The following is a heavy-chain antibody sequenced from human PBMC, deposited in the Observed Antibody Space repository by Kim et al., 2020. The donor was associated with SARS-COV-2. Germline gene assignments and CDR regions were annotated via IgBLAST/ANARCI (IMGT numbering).Heavy chain of an antibody. Sequence: SETLSLTCAVYGGSFSGYYWSWIRQPPGKGLEWIGEINHSGSTNYNPSLKSRVTISVDTSKNQFSLKLSSVTAADTAVYYCARGVPMAAAGTNYWGQGTLVTVSS. V-gene: IGHV4-34*01. J-gene: IGHJ4*02. CDR3: ARGVPMAAAGTNY. CDR1: GGSFSGYY. D-gene: IGHD6-13*01. CDR2: INHSGST.